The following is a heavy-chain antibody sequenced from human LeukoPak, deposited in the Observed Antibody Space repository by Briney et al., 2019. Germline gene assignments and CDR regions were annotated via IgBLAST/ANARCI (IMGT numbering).Heavy chain of an antibody. J-gene: IGHJ4*02. Sequence: PGGSLRLSCAASGFTFSSYSMNWVRQAPGKGLEWVSFIFRSSSYIYYADSVKGRFTISRDNAKNSLCLQMDSLRADDTAVYYCARVGFDFSFAYWGQGTLVTVSS. CDR1: GFTFSSYS. D-gene: IGHD3-9*01. CDR2: IFRSSSYI. V-gene: IGHV3-21*01. CDR3: ARVGFDFSFAY.